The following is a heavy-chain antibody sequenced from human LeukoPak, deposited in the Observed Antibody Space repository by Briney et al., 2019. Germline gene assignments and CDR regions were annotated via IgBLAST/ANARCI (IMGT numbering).Heavy chain of an antibody. V-gene: IGHV4-39*01. CDR2: IYYSGST. Sequence: SETLSLTCTVSGGSITTSSYYWGWNRQPPGQELEWIVIIYYSGSTYYNPSLKGRVTISVDTSKNQFSLKLSSVTAADTAVYYCARAFRARYFDLWGRGTLVTVSS. J-gene: IGHJ2*01. CDR3: ARAFRARYFDL. CDR1: GGSITTSSYY. D-gene: IGHD2/OR15-2a*01.